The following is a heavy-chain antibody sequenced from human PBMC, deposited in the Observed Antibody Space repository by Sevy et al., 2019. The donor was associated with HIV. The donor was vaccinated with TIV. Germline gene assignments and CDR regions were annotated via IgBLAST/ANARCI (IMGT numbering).Heavy chain of an antibody. D-gene: IGHD2-8*01. Sequence: GALRLSCAASGFTFSKYSMSWVRQPPGKGLEWVSTLSFGCGEINYADSVKGRFTISRDNSKSSVYLQMNNLRPEDTTVYYCAREGCTKPHDYWGQGTLVTVSS. CDR2: LSFGCGEI. V-gene: IGHV3-23*01. CDR1: GFTFSKYS. CDR3: AREGCTKPHDY. J-gene: IGHJ4*02.